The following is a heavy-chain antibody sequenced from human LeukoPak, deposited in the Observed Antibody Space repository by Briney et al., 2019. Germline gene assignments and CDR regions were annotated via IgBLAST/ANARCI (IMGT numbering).Heavy chain of an antibody. CDR2: IYPGDSDT. CDR1: GHIFTNHW. V-gene: IGHV5-51*01. CDR3: ARLSSYGSEFDY. Sequence: GESLKISCKGSGHIFTNHWIGWVRQMPGKGLEWMGIIYPGDSDTRYSPSFQGQVTISADKSISTAYLQWSSLKASDTAMYYCARLSSYGSEFDYWGQGTLVTVSS. J-gene: IGHJ4*02. D-gene: IGHD5-18*01.